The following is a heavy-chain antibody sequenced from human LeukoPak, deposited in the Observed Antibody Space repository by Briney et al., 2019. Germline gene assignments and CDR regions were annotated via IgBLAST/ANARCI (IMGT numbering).Heavy chain of an antibody. CDR1: GYTFTGYY. CDR2: IDPNSGGT. Sequence: ASVKVSCKASGYTFTGYYMHWLRQPPGQGLEWMGWIDPNSGGTNYAQKLQGRVTMTTDTSTSTAYMELRSLRSDDTAVYYCARGPYYYDSSGYYSLQYYFDYWGQGTLVTVSS. CDR3: ARGPYYYDSSGYYSLQYYFDY. V-gene: IGHV1-2*02. D-gene: IGHD3-22*01. J-gene: IGHJ4*02.